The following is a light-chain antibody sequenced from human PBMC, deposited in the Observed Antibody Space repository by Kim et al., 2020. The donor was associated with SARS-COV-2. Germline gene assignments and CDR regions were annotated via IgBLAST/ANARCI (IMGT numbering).Light chain of an antibody. CDR3: SSRDTSGDLRV. J-gene: IGLJ7*01. CDR1: TLRTYY. Sequence: ALGQTVRITCQGVTLRTYYASWFQQKPGQAPVLVIYGKNNRPSGIPDRFSGSSSGNTASLTITGAQAEDEADYYCSSRDTSGDLRVFGGGTQLTVL. V-gene: IGLV3-19*01. CDR2: GKN.